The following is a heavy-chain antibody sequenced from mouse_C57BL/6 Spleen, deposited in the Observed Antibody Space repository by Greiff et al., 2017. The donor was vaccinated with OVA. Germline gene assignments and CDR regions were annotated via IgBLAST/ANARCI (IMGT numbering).Heavy chain of an antibody. CDR3: AREARDYYAMDY. V-gene: IGHV5-16*01. Sequence: EVQLMASEGGLVQPGSSMKLSCTASGFTFSDYYMAWVRQVPEKGLEWVANINYDGSSTYYLDSLKSRFIISRDNAKNILYLQMSSLKSEDTDTYYCAREARDYYAMDYWGQGTSVTVSS. J-gene: IGHJ4*01. CDR2: INYDGSST. CDR1: GFTFSDYY.